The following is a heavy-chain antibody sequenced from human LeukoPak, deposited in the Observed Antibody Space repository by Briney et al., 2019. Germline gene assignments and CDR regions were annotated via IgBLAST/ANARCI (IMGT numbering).Heavy chain of an antibody. CDR1: GYTFTGYY. V-gene: IGHV1-2*02. CDR3: ARSPRLQLGGSYY. CDR2: INPNSGGT. Sequence: GASVKVSCKASGYTFTGYYMHWVRQAPGQGLEWMGWINPNSGGTNYAQKFQGRVTMTRDTSISTAYMELSRLRSDDTAVCYCARSPRLQLGGSYYWGQGTLVTVSS. D-gene: IGHD5-24*01. J-gene: IGHJ4*02.